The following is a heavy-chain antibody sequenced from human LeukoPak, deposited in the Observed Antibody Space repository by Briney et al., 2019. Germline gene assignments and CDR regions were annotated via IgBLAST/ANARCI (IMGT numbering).Heavy chain of an antibody. D-gene: IGHD2-21*01. CDR3: AKVMSDWDYYYMDV. CDR1: GFTVSTNY. V-gene: IGHV3-30*02. Sequence: GGSLRLSCAASGFTVSTNYMNWVRQAPGKGLEWVAFIRYDGSNKYYADSLKGRFTISRDNSKNTLYLQMNSLRAEDTAVYYCAKVMSDWDYYYMDVWGKGTTVTVSS. J-gene: IGHJ6*03. CDR2: IRYDGSNK.